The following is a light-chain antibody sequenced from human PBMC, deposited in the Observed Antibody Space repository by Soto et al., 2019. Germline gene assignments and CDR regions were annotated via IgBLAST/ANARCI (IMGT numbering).Light chain of an antibody. CDR3: SSYTGSNTPVV. J-gene: IGLJ2*01. CDR1: SSDVGGYNY. Sequence: QSALTQPASVSGSPGQSITISCTGTSSDVGGYNYVSWYQQHPGKAPNLIIFDVSNRPSGVSNRFSGSKSGNSASLTISWLQAEDEADYYCSSYTGSNTPVVFGGGTKLTVL. V-gene: IGLV2-14*01. CDR2: DVS.